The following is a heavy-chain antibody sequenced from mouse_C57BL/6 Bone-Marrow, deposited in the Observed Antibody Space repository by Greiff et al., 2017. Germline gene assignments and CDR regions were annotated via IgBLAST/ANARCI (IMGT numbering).Heavy chain of an antibody. CDR3: ARERTDYGYDGYYFDY. J-gene: IGHJ2*01. V-gene: IGHV3-3*01. Sequence: EVKLMESGPSLVRPSQTLYLTFTVTGFSINSDSYWIWIRQFPGTKLEYIGYTFYSGITYYNTSLENRTYITRDTSKNQFSLKLSSVTTEDSATYCCARERTDYGYDGYYFDYWGQGTTLTVSS. CDR2: TFYSGIT. CDR1: GFSINSDSY. D-gene: IGHD2-2*01.